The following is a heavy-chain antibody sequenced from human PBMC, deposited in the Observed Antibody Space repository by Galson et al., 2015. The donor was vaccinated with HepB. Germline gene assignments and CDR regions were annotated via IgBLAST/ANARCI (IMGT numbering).Heavy chain of an antibody. V-gene: IGHV1-69*13. CDR1: GGTFSSYA. J-gene: IGHJ3*02. D-gene: IGHD1-26*01. Sequence: SVKVSCKASGGTFSSYAVSWVRQAPGQGLEWMGGIIPIFGTANYAQKFQGRVTITADESTSTAYMELRSLRSDDTAVYYCARFNIVGATRVGAFDIWGQGTMVTVSS. CDR3: ARFNIVGATRVGAFDI. CDR2: IIPIFGTA.